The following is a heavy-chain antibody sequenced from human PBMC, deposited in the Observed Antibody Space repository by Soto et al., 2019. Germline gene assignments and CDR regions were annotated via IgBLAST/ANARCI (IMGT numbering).Heavy chain of an antibody. V-gene: IGHV3-49*04. CDR1: GFTFGDYA. J-gene: IGHJ6*02. D-gene: IGHD4-4*01. Sequence: GGSLRLSCTASGFTFGDYAMIWVRQAPGKGLEWVGFIRSKAYGGTTEYAASVKGRFTISRDDSKSIAYLQMNSLKTEDTAVYYCTRDGDSNYPDYYYGMDVWGQGTTVTVSS. CDR2: IRSKAYGGTT. CDR3: TRDGDSNYPDYYYGMDV.